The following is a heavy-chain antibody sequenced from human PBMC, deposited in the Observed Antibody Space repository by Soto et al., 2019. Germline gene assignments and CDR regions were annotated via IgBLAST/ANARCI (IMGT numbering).Heavy chain of an antibody. CDR3: AKEQWLENYYYGMDV. V-gene: IGHV3-9*01. CDR2: ISWNSGSI. CDR1: GFTFDDYA. D-gene: IGHD6-19*01. J-gene: IGHJ6*02. Sequence: SLRLSCAASGFTFDDYAMHWVRQAPGKGLEWVSGISWNSGSIGYADSVKGRFTISRDNAKNSLYLQMNSLRAEDTALYYCAKEQWLENYYYGMDVWGQGTTVTVSS.